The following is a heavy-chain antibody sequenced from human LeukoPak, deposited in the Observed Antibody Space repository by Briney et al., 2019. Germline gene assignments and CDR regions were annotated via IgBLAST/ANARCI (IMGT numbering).Heavy chain of an antibody. CDR3: VMYRWGDVPDI. D-gene: IGHD1-26*01. CDR1: GFTFSSYA. CDR2: ISYDGSNK. J-gene: IGHJ3*02. Sequence: GRSLRLSCAASGFTFSSYAMHWVRQAPGKGLEWVAVISYDGSNKYYADSVKGRFTISRDNAKNTLYLQMNSLRAEDTAVYFCVMYRWGDVPDIWGQGTMVTVSS. V-gene: IGHV3-30*04.